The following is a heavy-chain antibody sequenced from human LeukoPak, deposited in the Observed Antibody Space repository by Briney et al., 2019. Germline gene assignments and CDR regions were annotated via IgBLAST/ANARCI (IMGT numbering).Heavy chain of an antibody. CDR2: ISSSSSYI. D-gene: IGHD2-15*01. CDR1: GFTFSSYS. V-gene: IGHV3-21*01. J-gene: IGHJ3*02. CDR3: ARRRIGRREDVFDI. Sequence: GGSLRLSCAASGFTFSSYSMNWVRQAPGKGLEWVSSISSSSSYIYYGDSVKGRFTISRDNAKSSLYLQMNSLRAEDTAVYYCARRRIGRREDVFDIWGQGTMVTVSS.